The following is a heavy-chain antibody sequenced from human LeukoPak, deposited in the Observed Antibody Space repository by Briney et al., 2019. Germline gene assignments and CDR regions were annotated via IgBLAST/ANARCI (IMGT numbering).Heavy chain of an antibody. V-gene: IGHV5-10-1*01. CDR3: ARLAYCGGDCYRNYFDY. D-gene: IGHD2-21*02. CDR2: IDPSDSYT. CDR1: GYSFTSYW. J-gene: IGHJ4*02. Sequence: GESLQISCKGSGYSFTSYWISWVRQMPGKGLEWMGRIDPSDSYTNYSPSFQGHVTISADKSISTAYLQWSSLKASDTAMYYCARLAYCGGDCYRNYFDYWGQGTLVTVSS.